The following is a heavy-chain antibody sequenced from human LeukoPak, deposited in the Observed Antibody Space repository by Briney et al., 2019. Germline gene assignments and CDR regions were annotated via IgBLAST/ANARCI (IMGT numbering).Heavy chain of an antibody. Sequence: ASVKVSCKASGYTFTGYYMHWVRQAPGQGLEWMGWISPNSGGTNYAQKFQGRVTMTRDTSISTACMELSRLRSDDTAVYYCARDLRKRGYSYGYDYWGQGTLVTVSS. V-gene: IGHV1-2*02. CDR3: ARDLRKRGYSYGYDY. D-gene: IGHD5-18*01. CDR1: GYTFTGYY. J-gene: IGHJ4*02. CDR2: ISPNSGGT.